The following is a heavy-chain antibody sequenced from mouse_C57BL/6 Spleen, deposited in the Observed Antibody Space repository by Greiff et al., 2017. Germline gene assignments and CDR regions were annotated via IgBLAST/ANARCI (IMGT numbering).Heavy chain of an antibody. V-gene: IGHV5-9-1*02. CDR3: TVLYDGYFAY. CDR2: ISSGGDYI. J-gene: IGHJ3*01. Sequence: DVHLVESGEGLVKPGGSLKLSCAASGFTFSSYAMSWVRQTPEKRLEWVAYISSGGDYIYYADTVKGRFTISRDNARNTLYLQMSSLKSEDTAMYYCTVLYDGYFAYWGQGTLVTVSA. CDR1: GFTFSSYA. D-gene: IGHD2-3*01.